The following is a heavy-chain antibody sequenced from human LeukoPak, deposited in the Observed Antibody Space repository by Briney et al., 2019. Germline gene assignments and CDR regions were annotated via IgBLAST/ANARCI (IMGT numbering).Heavy chain of an antibody. D-gene: IGHD1-26*01. CDR2: IHKDGSAQ. CDR3: AREGVVGATANHYDY. V-gene: IGHV3-7*01. J-gene: IGHJ4*02. CDR1: GFTFSSYG. Sequence: GALRLSCAASGFTFSSYGMHWVRQAPGKGLEWVANIHKDGSAQYYVDSVKGRFTISRDNAKNSLYLQMNSLRAEDTAVYYCAREGVVGATANHYDYWDLGSLVTVSS.